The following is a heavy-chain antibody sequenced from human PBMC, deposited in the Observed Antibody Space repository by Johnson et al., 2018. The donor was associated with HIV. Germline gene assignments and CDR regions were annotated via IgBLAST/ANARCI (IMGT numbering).Heavy chain of an antibody. V-gene: IGHV3-66*01. CDR1: GFTVSSNY. CDR2: IYTGGST. D-gene: IGHD3-22*01. CDR3: ARDKGGSGYLGALDI. Sequence: VQLVESGGHLVQPGGSLRLSCAASGFTVSSNYMSWVRQAPGKGLEWVSVIYTGGSTYYPDSVKGRFTISRDNSKNTLYLQMNSLRADDTAVYYCARDKGGSGYLGALDIWGQGTMVTVSS. J-gene: IGHJ3*02.